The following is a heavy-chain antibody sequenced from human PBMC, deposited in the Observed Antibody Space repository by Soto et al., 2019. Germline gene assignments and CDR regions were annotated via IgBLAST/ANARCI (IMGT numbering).Heavy chain of an antibody. V-gene: IGHV3-23*01. CDR1: GFTFSNYV. J-gene: IGHJ4*02. Sequence: EVQLLESGGGLVQPGGSLRLSCPASGFTFSNYVMTWVRQAQGKGLGWVSSISGSGSSTYYAKSVKARFIISRDNSKNTLYLQMNSLRADDTAIYYCAKGSFSQTSGPYYFDFWGQGTLVTVSS. D-gene: IGHD6-19*01. CDR3: AKGSFSQTSGPYYFDF. CDR2: ISGSGSST.